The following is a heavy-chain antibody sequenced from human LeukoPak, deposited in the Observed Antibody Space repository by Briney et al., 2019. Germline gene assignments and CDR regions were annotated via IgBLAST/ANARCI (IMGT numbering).Heavy chain of an antibody. CDR2: IKSKTDGGTT. V-gene: IGHV3-15*01. CDR1: GFTFSNAW. J-gene: IGHJ3*02. Sequence: GGSLRLSCAASGFTFSNAWMSWVRQAPGKGLEWVGRIKSKTDGGTTDYAAPVKGRFTISRDDSKNTLYLQMNSLKTEDTAVYYCTTGRFYGSGSLSVAFDIWGQGTMVTVSS. CDR3: TTGRFYGSGSLSVAFDI. D-gene: IGHD3-10*01.